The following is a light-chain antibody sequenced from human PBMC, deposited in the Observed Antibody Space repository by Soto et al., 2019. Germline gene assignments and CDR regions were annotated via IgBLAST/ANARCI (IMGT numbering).Light chain of an antibody. CDR3: SSFATTSPLV. CDR1: TNDVGAYNY. CDR2: DVT. J-gene: IGLJ3*02. Sequence: QSALTQPASVSGSPGQSITISCTGTTNDVGAYNYVAWYQHHPGKATKLLIYDVTYRPSGVSNRFSGSKSGNTASLTISGLQAEDEAEYYCSSFATTSPLVFGGGTKLTVL. V-gene: IGLV2-14*03.